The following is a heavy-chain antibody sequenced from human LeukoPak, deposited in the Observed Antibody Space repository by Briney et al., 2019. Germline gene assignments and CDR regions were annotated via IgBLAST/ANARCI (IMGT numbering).Heavy chain of an antibody. Sequence: SETLSLTCTVAGGSISSYYWSWIRQPPGKGLEWIGYIYYSGSTNYSPSLKSRLTISVDTSKNQFSLKLSSVTASDTAVYYCARDVYYYDSSGYPTGHFDYWGQGTLVTVSS. CDR1: GGSISSYY. D-gene: IGHD3-22*01. V-gene: IGHV4-59*01. CDR3: ARDVYYYDSSGYPTGHFDY. CDR2: IYYSGST. J-gene: IGHJ4*02.